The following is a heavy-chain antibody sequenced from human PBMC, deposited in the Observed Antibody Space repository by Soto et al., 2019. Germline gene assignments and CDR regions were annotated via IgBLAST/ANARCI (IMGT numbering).Heavy chain of an antibody. J-gene: IGHJ4*02. Sequence: SETLSLTCTVSGGSISSGGYYWSWIRQHPGKGLEWIGYIYYSGSTYYNPSLKSRVTISVDTSKNQFSLKLSSVTAADTAVYYCARAGPKNPYDSSGYPFDYWGQGTLVTVSS. V-gene: IGHV4-31*03. CDR1: GGSISSGGYY. CDR3: ARAGPKNPYDSSGYPFDY. CDR2: IYYSGST. D-gene: IGHD3-22*01.